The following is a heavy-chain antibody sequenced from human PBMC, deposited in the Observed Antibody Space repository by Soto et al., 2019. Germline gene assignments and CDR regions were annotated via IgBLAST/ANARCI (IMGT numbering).Heavy chain of an antibody. CDR3: ARDRAVYSSSWFFDY. CDR2: ISSSSSTI. Sequence: GGSLRLSCAASGFTFSSYSMNWVRQAPGKGLEWVSYISSSSSTIYYADSVKGRFTISRDNAKNSLYLQMNSLRDEDTAVYYCARDRAVYSSSWFFDYWGQGTLVTVSS. D-gene: IGHD6-13*01. J-gene: IGHJ4*02. V-gene: IGHV3-48*02. CDR1: GFTFSSYS.